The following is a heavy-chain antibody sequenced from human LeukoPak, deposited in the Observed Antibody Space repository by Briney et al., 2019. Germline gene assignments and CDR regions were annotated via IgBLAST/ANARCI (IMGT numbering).Heavy chain of an antibody. V-gene: IGHV4-39*01. CDR3: ARQVSDYFYYYIDV. CDR2: IYYSGTT. CDR1: GGSISSSSYY. J-gene: IGHJ6*03. Sequence: SETLSLTCSVSGGSISSSSYYWHWIRQPPGKGLEWVGSIYYSGTTYYSSSLKSRVTISEDTSKNRFSLMLTSVTAADTAVYYCARQVSDYFYYYIDVWGEGTTVIVSS.